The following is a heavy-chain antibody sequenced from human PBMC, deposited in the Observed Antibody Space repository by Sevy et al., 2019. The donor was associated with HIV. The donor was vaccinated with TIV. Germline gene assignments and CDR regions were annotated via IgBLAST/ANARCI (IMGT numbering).Heavy chain of an antibody. V-gene: IGHV3-30-3*01. Sequence: GGSLRLSCAASGFTFNRYSMHWVRQAPGKGLEWVATITFDATNKHYPDSVKGRFTISRDNFQNSLFLQMDSLRPEDTAVYYCALERLSSDVAEYYQNWGQGTLVTVSS. CDR2: ITFDATNK. D-gene: IGHD1-1*01. CDR3: ALERLSSDVAEYYQN. J-gene: IGHJ1*01. CDR1: GFTFNRYS.